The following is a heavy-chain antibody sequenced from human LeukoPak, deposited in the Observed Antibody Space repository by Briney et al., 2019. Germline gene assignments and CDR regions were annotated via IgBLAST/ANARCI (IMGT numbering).Heavy chain of an antibody. V-gene: IGHV3-53*01. CDR1: GFTVSSNY. D-gene: IGHD6-19*01. CDR3: ARGNRGSGWSDAFDI. Sequence: QPGGSLRLSCAASGFTVSSNYMNWVRQAPGQGLEWVSVIYSGGSTYYADSVKGRFTISRDNSKNTLYLQMNSLRAEDTAVYYCARGNRGSGWSDAFDIWGQGTMVTVSS. J-gene: IGHJ3*02. CDR2: IYSGGST.